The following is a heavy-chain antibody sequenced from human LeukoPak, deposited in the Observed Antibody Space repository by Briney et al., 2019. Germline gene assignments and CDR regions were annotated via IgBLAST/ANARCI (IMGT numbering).Heavy chain of an antibody. Sequence: GGSLRLSCAASGFTFSDFGMNWVRQAPGKGLEWVSSISAHSRYIYYADSVKGRFTISRDNAKNSLYLQMNSLRAEDTALYYCAKDINSAARYYFDYWGQGTLVTVSS. CDR2: ISAHSRYI. J-gene: IGHJ4*02. D-gene: IGHD4-23*01. CDR3: AKDINSAARYYFDY. CDR1: GFTFSDFG. V-gene: IGHV3-21*04.